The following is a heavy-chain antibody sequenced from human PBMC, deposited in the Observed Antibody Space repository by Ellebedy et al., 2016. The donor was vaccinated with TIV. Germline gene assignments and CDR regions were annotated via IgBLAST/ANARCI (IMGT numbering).Heavy chain of an antibody. V-gene: IGHV3-23*01. CDR3: STGSYFGRGA. Sequence: GGSLRLXCAASGFTFSDYYMSWIRQPPGKGLEWVSSISYSSDITHYADSVKGRFTISRDNSKNTLYLQMNSLRAEDTAVYYCSTGSYFGRGAWGQGTLVTVSS. D-gene: IGHD1-26*01. CDR1: GFTFSDYY. J-gene: IGHJ5*02. CDR2: ISYSSDIT.